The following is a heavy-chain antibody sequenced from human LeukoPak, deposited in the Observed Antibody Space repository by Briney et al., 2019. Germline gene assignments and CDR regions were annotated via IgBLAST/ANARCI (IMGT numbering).Heavy chain of an antibody. J-gene: IGHJ3*02. Sequence: PGGSLRLSCAASGFTFSSYAMHWVRQAPGKGLEWVAVISYDGSNKYYADSVKGRFTISRDNSKNTLYLQMNSLRAEDTAVYYCARDRRYDFWSGYSDAFDIWGQGTMVTVSS. CDR2: ISYDGSNK. D-gene: IGHD3-3*01. V-gene: IGHV3-30-3*01. CDR3: ARDRRYDFWSGYSDAFDI. CDR1: GFTFSSYA.